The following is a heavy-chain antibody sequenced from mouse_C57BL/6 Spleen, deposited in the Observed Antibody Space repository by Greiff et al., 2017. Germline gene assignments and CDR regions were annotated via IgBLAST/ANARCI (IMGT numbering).Heavy chain of an antibody. CDR1: GFTFSSYA. V-gene: IGHV5-4*01. J-gene: IGHJ2*01. D-gene: IGHD1-1*01. CDR3: AREGSSYYFDY. CDR2: ISDGGSYT. Sequence: EVNLVESGGGLVKPGGSLKLSCAASGFTFSSYAMSWVRQTPEKRLEWVATISDGGSYTYYPDNVKGRFTISRDNAKNNLYLQMSHLTSEDTAMYYCAREGSSYYFDYWGQGTTLTVSS.